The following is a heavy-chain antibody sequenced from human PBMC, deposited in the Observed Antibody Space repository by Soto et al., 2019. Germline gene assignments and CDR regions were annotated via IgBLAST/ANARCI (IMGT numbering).Heavy chain of an antibody. CDR3: AIPYQLPDYYYYYGMDV. D-gene: IGHD2-2*01. V-gene: IGHV3-30*03. Sequence: GGSLRLSCAASGFTFSSYGMHWVRQAPGKGLEWVAVISYDGSNKYYADSVKGRFTISRDNSKNTLYLQMNSLRAEDTAVYYCAIPYQLPDYYYYYGMDVWGQGTTVTVSS. J-gene: IGHJ6*02. CDR2: ISYDGSNK. CDR1: GFTFSSYG.